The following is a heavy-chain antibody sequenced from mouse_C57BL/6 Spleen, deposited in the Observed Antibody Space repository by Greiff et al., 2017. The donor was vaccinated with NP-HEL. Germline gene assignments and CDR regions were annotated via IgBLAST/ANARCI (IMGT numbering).Heavy chain of an antibody. CDR2: INPNNGGT. J-gene: IGHJ2*01. CDR1: GYTFTDYY. D-gene: IGHD1-1*01. V-gene: IGHV1-26*01. CDR3: ARGEFTTVDLD. Sequence: VQLQQSGPELVKPGASVKISCKASGYTFTDYYMNWVKQSHGKSLEWIGDINPNNGGTSYNQKFKGKATLTVDKSSSTAYMELRSLTSEDSAVYYCARGEFTTVDLDWGQGTTLTVSS.